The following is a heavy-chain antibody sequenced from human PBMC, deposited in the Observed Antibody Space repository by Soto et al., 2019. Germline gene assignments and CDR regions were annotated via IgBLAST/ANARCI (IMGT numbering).Heavy chain of an antibody. V-gene: IGHV1-69*13. J-gene: IGHJ6*02. Sequence: SVKVSCKASGGTFSSYAISWVRQAPGQGLEWMGGIIPIFGTANYAQKFQGRVTITADESTSTAYMELSSLRSEDTAVYYCARGDYYGSGSFSPYYGMDVWGQGTTVTVSS. D-gene: IGHD3-10*01. CDR2: IIPIFGTA. CDR1: GGTFSSYA. CDR3: ARGDYYGSGSFSPYYGMDV.